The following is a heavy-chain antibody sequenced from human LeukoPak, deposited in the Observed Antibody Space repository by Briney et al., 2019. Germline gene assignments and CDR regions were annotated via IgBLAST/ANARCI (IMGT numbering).Heavy chain of an antibody. D-gene: IGHD3-22*01. J-gene: IGHJ4*02. CDR2: IWYDGSNK. V-gene: IGHV3-33*01. CDR3: VRELPPVVQYYFDY. Sequence: PGGSLRLSCAASGSTFSDYGMHWVRQAPGKGLEWVAVIWYDGSNKYYADSVKGRFTISRDNSRNTLYLQMNSLRAEDTAVYYCVRELPPVVQYYFDYWGPGTLVTVSS. CDR1: GSTFSDYG.